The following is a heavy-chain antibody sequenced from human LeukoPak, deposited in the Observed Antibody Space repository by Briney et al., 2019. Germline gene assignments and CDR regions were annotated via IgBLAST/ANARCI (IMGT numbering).Heavy chain of an antibody. CDR1: GYTFTDYY. J-gene: IGHJ5*01. Sequence: ASVKVSCKASGYTFTDYYLHWLRQDPGQGLEWVGWINPNSAGTEYAQEFQGRVTMTRDTSNSTAYMELSRLRPDDTAVYCCARAAWSATSKFDSWGQGTRVTVSS. CDR2: INPNSAGT. V-gene: IGHV1-2*02. CDR3: ARAAWSATSKFDS. D-gene: IGHD6-13*01.